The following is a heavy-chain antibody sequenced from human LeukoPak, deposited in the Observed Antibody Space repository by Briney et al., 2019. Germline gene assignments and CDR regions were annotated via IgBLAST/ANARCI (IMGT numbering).Heavy chain of an antibody. D-gene: IGHD5-12*01. J-gene: IGHJ4*02. CDR1: GDNVSSNSAA. Sequence: SQTLSLTCAISGDNVSSNSAAWNWIRQSPSRGLEWLGRTYYRSKWFNDYAVSVKSRITLNPDTSKNQFSLLLNSVTPEDTAVYYCARAGSHSGYDLLFDYWGRGTLVTVSS. V-gene: IGHV6-1*01. CDR2: TYYRSKWFN. CDR3: ARAGSHSGYDLLFDY.